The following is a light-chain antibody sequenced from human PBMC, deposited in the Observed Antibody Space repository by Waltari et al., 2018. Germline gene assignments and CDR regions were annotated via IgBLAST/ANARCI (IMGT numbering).Light chain of an antibody. V-gene: IGKV3-20*01. J-gene: IGKJ1*01. Sequence: CRAMQSVSRFLAWYQHKPGQAPRLLIYGASTRATGIPDRFSGSGSGTDFSLTISRLEPEDFAVYYCQKYDRLPATFGQGTKVEIK. CDR3: QKYDRLPAT. CDR1: QSVSRF. CDR2: GAS.